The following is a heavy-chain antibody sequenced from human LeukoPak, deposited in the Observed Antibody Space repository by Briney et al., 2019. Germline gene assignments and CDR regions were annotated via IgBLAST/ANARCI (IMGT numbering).Heavy chain of an antibody. CDR3: ARGHIVVVTGGYAFDI. CDR1: GYTFTSYY. D-gene: IGHD2-21*02. Sequence: ASVKVSCKASGYTFTSYYMHWVRQAPGQGLEWMGIINPSGGSTSYAQKFQGRVTMTRDTSTSTAYMELSSLRPEDTAVYYCARGHIVVVTGGYAFDIWGQGTMVTVSS. J-gene: IGHJ3*02. V-gene: IGHV1-46*01. CDR2: INPSGGST.